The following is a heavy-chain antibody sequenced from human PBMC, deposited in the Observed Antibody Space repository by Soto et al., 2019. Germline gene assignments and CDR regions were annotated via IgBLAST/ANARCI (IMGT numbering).Heavy chain of an antibody. CDR2: VSGSGDNT. V-gene: IGHV3-23*01. CDR1: GFTFSSYA. Sequence: EVQLLESGGGLVQPGGSLRLSCAASGFTFSSYAMSWVRQAPGKGLEWVSAVSGSGDNTYYADSVKGRFTISRDNSKNTLFLQKNSLRAEDTAVYYCAKWVEGALGRIDYWGQGTLVTVSS. CDR3: AKWVEGALGRIDY. J-gene: IGHJ4*02. D-gene: IGHD1-26*01.